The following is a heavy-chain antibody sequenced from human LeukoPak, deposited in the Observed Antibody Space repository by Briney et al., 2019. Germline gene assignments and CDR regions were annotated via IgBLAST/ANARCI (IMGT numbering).Heavy chain of an antibody. D-gene: IGHD2-15*01. Sequence: GGSLRLSCAASGFTISSYSMNWVRQAPGKGLEWVSYISSSSSTIYYADSVKGGFTISRDNAKNSLYLQMNSLRAEDTAVYYCARGDKANFDYWGQGTLVTVSS. V-gene: IGHV3-48*01. CDR3: ARGDKANFDY. CDR1: GFTISSYS. J-gene: IGHJ4*02. CDR2: ISSSSSTI.